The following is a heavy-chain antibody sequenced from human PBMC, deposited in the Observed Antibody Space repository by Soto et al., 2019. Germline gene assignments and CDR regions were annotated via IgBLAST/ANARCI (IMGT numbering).Heavy chain of an antibody. V-gene: IGHV1-8*01. J-gene: IGHJ4*02. Sequence: GASVKVSCKASGYTFTSYDINWVRQATGQGLEWMGWMNPNSGNTGYAQKFQGRVTMTRNTSISTAYMELSSLRSEDTAVYYCARTLGYCSGGSCYRTFDYWGQGTLVTVSS. CDR2: MNPNSGNT. CDR3: ARTLGYCSGGSCYRTFDY. CDR1: GYTFTSYD. D-gene: IGHD2-15*01.